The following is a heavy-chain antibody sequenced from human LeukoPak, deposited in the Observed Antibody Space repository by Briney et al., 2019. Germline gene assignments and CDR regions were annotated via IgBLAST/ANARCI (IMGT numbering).Heavy chain of an antibody. CDR3: ARELGNYYDSSGYSFDN. V-gene: IGHV1-18*01. CDR2: ISAYNGDT. Sequence: GASVKVSCKASGYTFATYGIGWVRQAPGQGLEWMGWISAYNGDTNYAQKFQGRLTMTTDTSTTTAHMELRSLRSDDTAVYYCARELGNYYDSSGYSFDNWGHGTLVTVSS. CDR1: GYTFATYG. D-gene: IGHD3-22*01. J-gene: IGHJ4*01.